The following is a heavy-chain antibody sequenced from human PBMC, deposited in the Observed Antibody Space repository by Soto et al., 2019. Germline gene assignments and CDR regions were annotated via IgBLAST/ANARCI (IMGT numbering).Heavy chain of an antibody. CDR3: AKDGEWITIFGVEYGMDV. V-gene: IGHV3-30*18. CDR1: GFTFSSYG. Sequence: PGGSLRLSCAASGFTFSSYGMHWVRQAPGKGLEWVAVISYDGSNKYYADSVKGRFTISRDNSKNTLYLQMNSLRAEDTAVYYCAKDGEWITIFGVEYGMDVWGQGTTVTVSS. J-gene: IGHJ6*02. D-gene: IGHD3-3*01. CDR2: ISYDGSNK.